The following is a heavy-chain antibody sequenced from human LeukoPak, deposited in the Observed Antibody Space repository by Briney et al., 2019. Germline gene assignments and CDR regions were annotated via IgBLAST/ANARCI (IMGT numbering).Heavy chain of an antibody. CDR3: ARGGGYYYDSSGYSNWFDP. Sequence: ASVKVSXKASGYTFTSYDINWVRQATGQGLEWMGWMNPNSGNTGYAQKFQGRVTITRNTSISTAYMELSSLRSEDTAVYYCARGGGYYYDSSGYSNWFDPWGQGTLVTVSS. CDR2: MNPNSGNT. J-gene: IGHJ5*02. CDR1: GYTFTSYD. D-gene: IGHD3-22*01. V-gene: IGHV1-8*03.